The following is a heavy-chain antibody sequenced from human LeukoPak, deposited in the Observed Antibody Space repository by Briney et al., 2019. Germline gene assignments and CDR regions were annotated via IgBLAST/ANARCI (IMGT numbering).Heavy chain of an antibody. CDR3: ARVQGYSSGWYSY. CDR2: INHSGST. CDR1: GGSFSGYY. V-gene: IGHV4-34*01. Sequence: PSETLSLTCAVYGGSFSGYYWSWIRQPPGKGLEWIGEINHSGSTNYNPSLKSRVTISVDTSKNQFSLKLSSVTAADTAVYYCARVQGYSSGWYSYWGQGTLVTVSS. J-gene: IGHJ4*02. D-gene: IGHD6-19*01.